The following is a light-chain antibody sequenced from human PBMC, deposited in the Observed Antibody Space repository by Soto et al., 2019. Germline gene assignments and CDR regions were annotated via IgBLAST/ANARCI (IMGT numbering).Light chain of an antibody. J-gene: IGKJ1*01. Sequence: DIQMTQSPSTLSASVGDRVTITCRASQSISSWLAWYPQKPGKAPKLLIYDASSLESGVPSRFSGSGSGPDFTPTISSLQPDDFATYYCQQYNSYSRTFGQGTKVEIK. CDR2: DAS. CDR1: QSISSW. V-gene: IGKV1-5*01. CDR3: QQYNSYSRT.